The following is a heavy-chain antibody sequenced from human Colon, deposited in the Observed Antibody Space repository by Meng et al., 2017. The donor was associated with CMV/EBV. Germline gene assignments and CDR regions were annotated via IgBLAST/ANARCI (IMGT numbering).Heavy chain of an antibody. CDR3: ARDLGTQDSGYDSTPASGRRDY. CDR2: ISASSTDI. CDR1: GFSFRTHA. J-gene: IGHJ4*02. D-gene: IGHD5-12*01. Sequence: GGSLRLSCEASGFSFRTHAMTWVRQAPGKGLEWISYISASSTDIYYADSVKGRFTISRDNAKKLLYLQMHSLRVDDTAVYYCARDLGTQDSGYDSTPASGRRDYWGQGTLVTVSS. V-gene: IGHV3-48*01.